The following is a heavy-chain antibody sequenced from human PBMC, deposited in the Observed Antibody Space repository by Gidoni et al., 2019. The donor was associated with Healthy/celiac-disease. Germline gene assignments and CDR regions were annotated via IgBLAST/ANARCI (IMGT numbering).Heavy chain of an antibody. CDR2: ISYDGSNK. CDR3: AKDTSDWSGYYDYYYYGMDV. J-gene: IGHJ6*02. D-gene: IGHD3-3*01. Sequence: QVQLVESGGGVVQPGRSLRLSGAAPGFTFSSDGMHWVRQAPGKGLECVAVISYDGSNKYYADSVKGRFTIPRDNSKNTLYLQMNSLRAEDTAVYYCAKDTSDWSGYYDYYYYGMDVWGQGTTVTVSS. CDR1: GFTFSSDG. V-gene: IGHV3-30*18.